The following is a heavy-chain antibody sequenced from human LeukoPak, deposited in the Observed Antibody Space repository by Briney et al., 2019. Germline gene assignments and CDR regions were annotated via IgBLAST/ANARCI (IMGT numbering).Heavy chain of an antibody. Sequence: GRSLRLSCAASGFTFSSYAMHWVRQAPGKGLEWVAVISYDGSNKYYADSVKGRFTISRDDSKNTLYLQMNSLRAEGTAVYYCARGGDSNYYDFWSGYPYWGQGTLVTVSS. CDR2: ISYDGSNK. CDR1: GFTFSSYA. V-gene: IGHV3-30*04. J-gene: IGHJ4*02. CDR3: ARGGDSNYYDFWSGYPY. D-gene: IGHD3-3*01.